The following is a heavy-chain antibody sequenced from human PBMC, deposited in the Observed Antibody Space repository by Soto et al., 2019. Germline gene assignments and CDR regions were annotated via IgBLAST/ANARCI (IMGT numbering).Heavy chain of an antibody. Sequence: GASVKVSCKASGYTFTSYYMHWVRQAPGQGLEWMGIINPSGGSTSYAQKFQGRFTISRDNSKNTLYLQMNSLRAEDTAVYYCAKDRWGSGWYRKCRYFDYWGQGTLVTVSS. CDR1: GYTFTSYY. CDR3: AKDRWGSGWYRKCRYFDY. CDR2: INPSGGST. D-gene: IGHD6-19*01. V-gene: IGHV1-46*01. J-gene: IGHJ4*02.